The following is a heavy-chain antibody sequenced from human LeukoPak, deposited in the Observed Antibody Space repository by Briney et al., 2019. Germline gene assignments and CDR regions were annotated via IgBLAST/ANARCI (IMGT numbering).Heavy chain of an antibody. CDR3: ARGSTVVTSYFDY. CDR1: GGSISPYY. J-gene: IGHJ4*02. V-gene: IGHV4-59*01. CDR2: IYHSGST. D-gene: IGHD4-23*01. Sequence: SETLSLTCTVSGGSISPYYWSWIRQPPGKGLEWIGYIYHSGSTYYNPSLKSRVTISVDTSKNQFSLKLSSVTAADTAVYYCARGSTVVTSYFDYWGQGTLVTVSS.